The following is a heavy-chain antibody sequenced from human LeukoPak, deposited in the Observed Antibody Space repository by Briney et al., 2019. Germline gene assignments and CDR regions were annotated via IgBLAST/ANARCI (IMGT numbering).Heavy chain of an antibody. CDR1: GGSISSYY. Sequence: SETLSLTCTVSGGSISSYYWSWIRQPPGKGLEWIGYIYRSGNTNYNPSLKSRVTISVDTSKNQFSLKLSSVTAADTAVYYCARDTPPLGGTRIYYYYGMDVWGQGTTVTVSS. CDR2: IYRSGNT. V-gene: IGHV4-4*08. D-gene: IGHD2-2*01. J-gene: IGHJ6*02. CDR3: ARDTPPLGGTRIYYYYGMDV.